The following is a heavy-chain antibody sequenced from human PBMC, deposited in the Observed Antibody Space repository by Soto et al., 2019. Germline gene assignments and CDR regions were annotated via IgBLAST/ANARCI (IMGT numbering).Heavy chain of an antibody. J-gene: IGHJ4*02. CDR1: GGSMSEYF. CDR2: IYYLGST. CDR3: ARDGYDGSGSPYPAY. Sequence: SETLSLTCTVSGGSMSEYFWSWIRQSPGKGLEWIGYIYYLGSTDYNPSLRSRVTISVDTSKRQFSLKLSSVTVADTAVYYCARDGYDGSGSPYPAYWGPGTQVTVSS. D-gene: IGHD3-10*01. V-gene: IGHV4-59*01.